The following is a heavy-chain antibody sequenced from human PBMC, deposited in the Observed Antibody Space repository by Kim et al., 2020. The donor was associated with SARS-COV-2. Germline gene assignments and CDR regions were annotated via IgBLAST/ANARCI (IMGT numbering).Heavy chain of an antibody. Sequence: TYYNTSHKSRVTIAVDTSKNQFSLKLSSVTAADTAVYYCARGLREGTFDPWGQGTLVTVSS. D-gene: IGHD4-17*01. J-gene: IGHJ5*02. V-gene: IGHV4-31*02. CDR2: T. CDR3: ARGLREGTFDP.